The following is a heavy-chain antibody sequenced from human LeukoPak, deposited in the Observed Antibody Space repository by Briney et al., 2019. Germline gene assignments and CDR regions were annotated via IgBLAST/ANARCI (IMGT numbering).Heavy chain of an antibody. CDR2: ISYDGTGK. J-gene: IGHJ4*02. V-gene: IGHV3-30*18. Sequence: GGSLRLSCAASGFTFSSIGMHWVRQAPGKGLEWVAVISYDGTGKYYADSVKGRFTISRDNAKNTLYLQMNSLRADDTAVYFCAKEQWLVFDYWGQGNLVTVSS. D-gene: IGHD6-19*01. CDR3: AKEQWLVFDY. CDR1: GFTFSSIG.